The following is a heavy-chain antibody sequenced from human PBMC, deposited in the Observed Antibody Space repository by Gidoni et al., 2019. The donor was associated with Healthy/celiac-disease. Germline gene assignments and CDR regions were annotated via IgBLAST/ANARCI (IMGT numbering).Heavy chain of an antibody. D-gene: IGHD6-13*01. CDR1: GFTFSREG. Sequence: QVQLVESGGGVVQPGRSLRLCWAASGFTFSREGMHWVRQAPGKGLEWVAVILYDGSNKYYADSVKGRFTISRDNSKNTLYLQMNSLRAEDTAVYYCARQPPTLLQPYYYGMDVWGQGTTVTVSS. CDR3: ARQPPTLLQPYYYGMDV. CDR2: ILYDGSNK. J-gene: IGHJ6*02. V-gene: IGHV3-33*01.